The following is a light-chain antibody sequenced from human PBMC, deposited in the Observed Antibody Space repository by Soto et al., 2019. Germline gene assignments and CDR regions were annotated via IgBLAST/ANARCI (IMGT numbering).Light chain of an antibody. J-gene: IGLJ1*01. Sequence: SALTQPASVSGSPGQSITISCTGTSSDVGDYNYVSWYQQHPGKAPKLMIYDVSNRPSGVSNRFSGSKSGNTASLTISGLQAEDEADYYCSSYTSSSTPYVFGTGTKLTVL. CDR2: DVS. CDR1: SSDVGDYNY. CDR3: SSYTSSSTPYV. V-gene: IGLV2-14*01.